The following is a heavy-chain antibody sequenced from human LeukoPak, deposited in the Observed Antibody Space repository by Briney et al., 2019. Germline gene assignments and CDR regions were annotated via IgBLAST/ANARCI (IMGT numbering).Heavy chain of an antibody. J-gene: IGHJ5*02. Sequence: GGSLRLSCAASGFIIRNYAMMCVRHATGKGLEWVTSISGAGDTIYVDSVKGRFTVSRDNSKNTLYLQINRLTAEDTALYYCAKGKAPGAVDWFDPWGQGTLVTVSS. CDR2: ISGAGDT. CDR3: AKGKAPGAVDWFDP. CDR1: GFIIRNYA. D-gene: IGHD2-8*02. V-gene: IGHV3-23*01.